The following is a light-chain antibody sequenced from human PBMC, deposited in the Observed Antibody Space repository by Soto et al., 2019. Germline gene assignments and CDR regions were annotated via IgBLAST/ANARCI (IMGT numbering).Light chain of an antibody. J-gene: IGLJ1*01. Sequence: ALNQPASVSGAPGGASTISCTGTSSYVGSYNFVSWYQQYPGKVPKLMIYEGTKRPSGVSNRFSGSKSGNTASLTISGLQAEDEADYYCFSYAGSTYVFGTGTNVTVL. V-gene: IGLV2-23*01. CDR2: EGT. CDR1: SSYVGSYNF. CDR3: FSYAGSTYV.